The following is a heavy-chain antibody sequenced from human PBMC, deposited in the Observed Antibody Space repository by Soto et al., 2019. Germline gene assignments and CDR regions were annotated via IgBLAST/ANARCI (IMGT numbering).Heavy chain of an antibody. J-gene: IGHJ4*02. CDR1: GGSISGYY. D-gene: IGHD5-18*01. CDR3: ARDNGYSYGYTLDH. Sequence: SETLSLTCTVSGGSISGYYWSWIRQPPGKGLEWIGCFYYSGSTSYNPSLRSRLTISVDTSKNQFSLRLTSVTAADTAVYYCARDNGYSYGYTLDHWGQGTLVTVSS. CDR2: FYYSGST. V-gene: IGHV4-59*01.